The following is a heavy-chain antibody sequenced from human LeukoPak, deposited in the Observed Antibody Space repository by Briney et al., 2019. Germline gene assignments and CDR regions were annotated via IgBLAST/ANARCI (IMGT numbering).Heavy chain of an antibody. CDR2: INPNSGGT. CDR1: GYTFTGYY. CDR3: ARDKIPYYYDSSGYYNY. Sequence: ASVKVSCKASGYTFTGYYMHWVRQAPGQGLEWMGWINPNSGGTNYAQKFQGRVTMTRDTSISTAYMELSRLRSDDTAVYYCARDKIPYYYDSSGYYNYWGQGTLVTVSS. J-gene: IGHJ4*02. D-gene: IGHD3-22*01. V-gene: IGHV1-2*02.